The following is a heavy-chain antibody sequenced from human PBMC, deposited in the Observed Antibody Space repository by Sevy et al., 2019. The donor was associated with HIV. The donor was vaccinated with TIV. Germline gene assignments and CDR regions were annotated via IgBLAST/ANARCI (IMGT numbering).Heavy chain of an antibody. CDR3: ARGHRYYDSSGYYGY. CDR1: GGSFSGYY. CDR2: INHSGST. J-gene: IGHJ4*02. D-gene: IGHD3-22*01. Sequence: SETLSLTCAVYGGSFSGYYWSWIRQPPGKGLECIGEINHSGSTNYNPSLKSRVTISVDTSKNQFSLKLSSVTAADTAVYYCARGHRYYDSSGYYGYWGQGTLVTVSS. V-gene: IGHV4-34*01.